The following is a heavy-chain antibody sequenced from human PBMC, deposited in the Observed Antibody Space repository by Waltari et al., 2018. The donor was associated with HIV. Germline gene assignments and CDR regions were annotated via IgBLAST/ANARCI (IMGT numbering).Heavy chain of an antibody. CDR2: IRYDGTNK. D-gene: IGHD3-22*01. V-gene: IGHV3-30*02. CDR1: GFPFSNYV. CDR3: AKAPHHYDSSGPVY. Sequence: QVQLVESGGGVVQRGGSLRLSCTASGFPFSNYVMYWVRQAPGKGLKWVAFIRYDGTNKYYADSVKGRFIISRDNSKNTLSLQMHSLRAEDTAVYYCAKAPHHYDSSGPVYWGQGTLVTVSS. J-gene: IGHJ4*02.